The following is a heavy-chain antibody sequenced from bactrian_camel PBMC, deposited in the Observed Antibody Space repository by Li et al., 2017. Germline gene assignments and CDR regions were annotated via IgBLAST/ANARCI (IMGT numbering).Heavy chain of an antibody. D-gene: IGHD1*01. CDR2: IFSAGGST. CDR1: GYVYNSWSGSC. CDR3: AARSIYAGRTCSPRGPFDY. J-gene: IGHJ4*01. Sequence: QVQLVESGGGSVQPGGQLKLSCVSSGYVYNSWSGSCMAWFRQLPGKEREAVASIFSAGGSTYYADSVQGRFTISQNNAKNTVYLQMNNLKAEDAAVYYCAARSIYAGRTCSPRGPFDYWGQGTQVTVS. V-gene: IGHV3S1*01.